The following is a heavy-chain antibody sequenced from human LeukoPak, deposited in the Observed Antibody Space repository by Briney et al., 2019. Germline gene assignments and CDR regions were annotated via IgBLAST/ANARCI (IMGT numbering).Heavy chain of an antibody. CDR3: VKGSTPYYYYGMDV. D-gene: IGHD2-2*01. Sequence: GGSLRLSCAASGFTFSSYAMHWVRQAPGKGLEWVAVISYDGSNKYYADSVKGRFTISRDNSKNTLYLQMNSLRAEDTAVYYCVKGSTPYYYYGMDVWGQGTTVTVSS. CDR2: ISYDGSNK. V-gene: IGHV3-30-3*02. J-gene: IGHJ6*02. CDR1: GFTFSSYA.